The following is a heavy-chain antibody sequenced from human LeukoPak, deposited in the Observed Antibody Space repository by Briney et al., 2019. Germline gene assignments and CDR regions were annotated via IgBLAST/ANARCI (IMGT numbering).Heavy chain of an antibody. D-gene: IGHD6-6*01. J-gene: IGHJ4*02. Sequence: SETLSLTCTVSGGSVSSGSYYWSWIRQPPGKGLEWIGYIYYSGSTNYNPSLKSRVTISLDTSKNQFSRKLSSVTAADTAVYYCAALNIATRPWCFDYWGQGTLVTVSS. CDR3: AALNIATRPWCFDY. V-gene: IGHV4-61*01. CDR1: GGSVSSGSYY. CDR2: IYYSGST.